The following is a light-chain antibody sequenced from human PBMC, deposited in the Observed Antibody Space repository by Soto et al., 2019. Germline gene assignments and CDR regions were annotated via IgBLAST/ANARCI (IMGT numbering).Light chain of an antibody. CDR1: QSVSSNY. J-gene: IGKJ5*01. CDR2: GAS. V-gene: IGKV3-20*01. CDR3: QQYGSSPPIT. Sequence: ESVLTQPPGTLSLSPGERATLSCRASQSVSSNYLAWYQQKPGQAPRLLIYGASTRATGIPDRFSGSGSGTDFTLTISRLEPEDFAVYYCQQYGSSPPITFGQGTRLEI.